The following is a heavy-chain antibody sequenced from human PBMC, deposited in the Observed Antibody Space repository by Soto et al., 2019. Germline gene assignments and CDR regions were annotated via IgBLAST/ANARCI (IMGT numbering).Heavy chain of an antibody. CDR1: DGSISPYY. CDR2: IYYGGTT. D-gene: IGHD3-22*01. V-gene: IGHV4-59*08. CDR3: ARLGRYYQAFDS. Sequence: QVQLQESGPGLVKSSETLSLTCTVSDGSISPYYWGWIRQPPGKGLEWIGYIYYGGTTMYSPSLKSRVTISLNTSENQFSLKLSSVTAAGTAVYYCARLGRYYQAFDSWGQGTLVTVSA. J-gene: IGHJ4*02.